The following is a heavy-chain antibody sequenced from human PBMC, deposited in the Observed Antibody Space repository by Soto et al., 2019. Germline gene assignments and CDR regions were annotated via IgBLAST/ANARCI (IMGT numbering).Heavy chain of an antibody. J-gene: IGHJ5*02. D-gene: IGHD3-3*01. CDR3: AKDPSYYDFWSGPGGWFDP. CDR2: ISGSSEKT. Sequence: GGSLRLSCAASGFAFSSYAMSWVRQAPGKGLEWVSAISGSSEKTYYADSVKGRFTVSRDSSHNTLYLQMNSLRADDSAIYYCAKDPSYYDFWSGPGGWFDPWGQGTLVTVSS. CDR1: GFAFSSYA. V-gene: IGHV3-23*01.